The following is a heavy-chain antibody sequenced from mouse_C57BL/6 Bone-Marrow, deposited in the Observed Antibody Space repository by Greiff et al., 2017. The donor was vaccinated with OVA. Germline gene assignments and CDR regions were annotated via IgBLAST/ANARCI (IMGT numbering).Heavy chain of an antibody. CDR1: GYTFTSYW. J-gene: IGHJ2*01. Sequence: QVQLQQPGAELVKPGASVKLSCKASGYTFTSYWMQWVKQRPGQGLEWIGEIDPSDSYTNYNQKFKGKATLTVDTSSSTAYMQLSSLTSEDSAVYYCARGLLPFDYWGQGTTLTVSS. CDR2: IDPSDSYT. V-gene: IGHV1-50*01. CDR3: ARGLLPFDY. D-gene: IGHD2-3*01.